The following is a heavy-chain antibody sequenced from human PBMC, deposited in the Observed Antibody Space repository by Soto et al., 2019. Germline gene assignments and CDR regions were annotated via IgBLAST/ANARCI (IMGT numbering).Heavy chain of an antibody. V-gene: IGHV3-23*01. CDR3: AKSRYSDSSGDFYDY. J-gene: IGHJ4*02. D-gene: IGHD3-22*01. CDR1: AFTFNNYA. CDR2: IGGSGRTT. Sequence: SLRLSCAASAFTFNNYAMSWVRQAPGKGLEWVSGIGGSGRTTYYADSVKGRFTISRDNSNNTLFLQMNSLRAEDTAVYYCAKSRYSDSSGDFYDYWGQGTLVTVSS.